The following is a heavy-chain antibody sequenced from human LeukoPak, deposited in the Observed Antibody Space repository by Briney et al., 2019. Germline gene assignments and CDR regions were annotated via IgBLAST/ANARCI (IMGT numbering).Heavy chain of an antibody. V-gene: IGHV4-39*01. Sequence: SETLSLTCTVSGGSISSSGYYWGWIRQPPGKELEWIASIYYSGSTYYNPSLKSRVTISVDTSKNQPSLKLSSLTAADTAVYYCARHEYSGSYYGLSWFDPWGQGTLVTVSS. CDR3: ARHEYSGSYYGLSWFDP. J-gene: IGHJ5*02. CDR2: IYYSGST. CDR1: GGSISSSGYY. D-gene: IGHD1-26*01.